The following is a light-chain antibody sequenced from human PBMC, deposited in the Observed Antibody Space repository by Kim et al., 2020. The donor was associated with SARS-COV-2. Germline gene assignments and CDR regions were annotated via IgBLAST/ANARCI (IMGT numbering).Light chain of an antibody. CDR2: EDN. J-gene: IGLJ3*02. CDR1: SGSVADNY. Sequence: NFMLTQPHSVSESPGKTVTISCTGSSGSVADNYVQWYQQRPDSAPTTVLYEDNQRPSGVPDRFSGSIDISSNSAFLTISGLQTEDEADYYCHSYDANNIWVFGGGTRLTVL. V-gene: IGLV6-57*02. CDR3: HSYDANNIWV.